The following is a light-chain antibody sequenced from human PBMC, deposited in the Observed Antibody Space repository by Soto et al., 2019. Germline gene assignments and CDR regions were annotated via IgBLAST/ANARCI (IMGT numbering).Light chain of an antibody. CDR2: GNI. Sequence: QSVLTQPPSVSGAPGQRVTISFTGSSSNIGAGYEVNWYQQLPGTAPKLLIYGNIYRTSGVPDRFSGSKSGTSVSLAITGLQAEDEADYHCQSYDSSLSGVVFGGGTKLTVL. CDR3: QSYDSSLSGVV. V-gene: IGLV1-40*01. CDR1: SSNIGAGYE. J-gene: IGLJ2*01.